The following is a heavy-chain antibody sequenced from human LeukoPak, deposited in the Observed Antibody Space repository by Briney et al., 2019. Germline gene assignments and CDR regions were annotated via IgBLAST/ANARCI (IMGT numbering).Heavy chain of an antibody. CDR2: IYYTRST. J-gene: IGHJ3*02. CDR1: GGSTRTYY. D-gene: IGHD4/OR15-4a*01. Sequence: PPQTLSLTRTVSGGSTRTYYWSWIRQPPGKGLERGGYIYYTRSTSYNPPLKSRVTISEDTPKNQFSPKLSSVTPAHTPAYYSVRDRGTDYGPDAFDIWGQGTMVTVSS. V-gene: IGHV4-59*12. CDR3: VRDRGTDYGPDAFDI.